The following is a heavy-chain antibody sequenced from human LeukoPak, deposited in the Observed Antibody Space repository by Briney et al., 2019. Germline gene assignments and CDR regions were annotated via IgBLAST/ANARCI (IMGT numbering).Heavy chain of an antibody. CDR3: ARANIVLMVYASGLDY. CDR1: GFTFSSYS. Sequence: GGSLRLSCAASGFTFSSYSMNWVRQAPGKGLEWVSSISSVSSYIYYADSVKGRFTISRDNAKNSLYLQMNSLRAEDTAVYYCARANIVLMVYASGLDYWGQGTLVTVSS. CDR2: ISSVSSYI. J-gene: IGHJ4*02. V-gene: IGHV3-21*01. D-gene: IGHD2-8*01.